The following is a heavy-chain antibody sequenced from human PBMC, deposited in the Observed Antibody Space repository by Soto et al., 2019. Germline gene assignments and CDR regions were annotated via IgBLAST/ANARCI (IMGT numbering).Heavy chain of an antibody. V-gene: IGHV3-30*18. CDR2: ISDDGSNK. CDR1: GFTFSHYG. J-gene: IGHJ6*02. D-gene: IGHD3-3*01. CDR3: TKRRNVLRFLEWSSGMEV. Sequence: GSLRLSCAASGFTFSHYGMHWVRQAPGKGLEWVAFISDDGSNKYYADSMKGRFTMSRDNSKSTLYLQMNSLRVEDTAVYYCTKRRNVLRFLEWSSGMEVWGQGTTVT.